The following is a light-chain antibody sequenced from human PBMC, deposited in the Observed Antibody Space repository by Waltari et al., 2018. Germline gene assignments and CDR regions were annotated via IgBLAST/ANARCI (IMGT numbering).Light chain of an antibody. Sequence: EIVLTQSPGTLSLSPGERATLSCRASQSVSSIYLSWYQQKRGQAPRLLIYAASTRATGIPDRFSGSVYGTDFTLTVSRLEPEDFAVYYCQHYGSSPWTFGQGTKVEIK. V-gene: IGKV3-20*01. CDR3: QHYGSSPWT. CDR2: AAS. J-gene: IGKJ1*01. CDR1: QSVSSIY.